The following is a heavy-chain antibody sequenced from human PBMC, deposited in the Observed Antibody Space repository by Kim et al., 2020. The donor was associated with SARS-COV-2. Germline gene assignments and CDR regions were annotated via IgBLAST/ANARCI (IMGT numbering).Heavy chain of an antibody. D-gene: IGHD3-10*01. V-gene: IGHV1-69*13. J-gene: IGHJ5*02. Sequence: SVKVSCKASGGTFSSYAISWVRQAPGQGLEWMGGIIPIFGTANYAQKFQGRVTITADESTSTAYMELSSLRSEDTAVYYWARDNSKSLLWVGELSQGGYWFDPWGQGTLVTVSS. CDR1: GGTFSSYA. CDR2: IIPIFGTA. CDR3: ARDNSKSLLWVGELSQGGYWFDP.